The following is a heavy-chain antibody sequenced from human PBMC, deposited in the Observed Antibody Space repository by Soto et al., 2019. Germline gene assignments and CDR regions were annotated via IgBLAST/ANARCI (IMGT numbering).Heavy chain of an antibody. J-gene: IGHJ5*01. V-gene: IGHV1-3*04. CDR2: INTDTRKT. CDR3: ARKVELRLRPLLDS. CDR1: GYTFISYG. D-gene: IGHD1-26*01. Sequence: ASVKVSCKASGYTFISYGLHWVRQAPGQSLEWMGWINTDTRKTEYSQKFQGRVTITRDTYPSTAYMELRSLRAEDTAVYYCARKVELRLRPLLDSWGQGTLVTVSS.